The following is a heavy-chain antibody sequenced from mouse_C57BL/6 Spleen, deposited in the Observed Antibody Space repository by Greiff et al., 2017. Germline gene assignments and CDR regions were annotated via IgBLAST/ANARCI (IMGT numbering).Heavy chain of an antibody. V-gene: IGHV1-72*01. Sequence: QVQLQQPGAELVKPGASVKLSCKASGYTFTSYWMHWVKQRPGRGLEWIGRIDPNSGGTKYNEKFKSKAALTVDKPSSTAYMQLSSLTSEDSAVYYCASRDTTVVAPYFDVWGTGTTVTVSS. CDR3: ASRDTTVVAPYFDV. J-gene: IGHJ1*03. CDR1: GYTFTSYW. CDR2: IDPNSGGT. D-gene: IGHD1-1*01.